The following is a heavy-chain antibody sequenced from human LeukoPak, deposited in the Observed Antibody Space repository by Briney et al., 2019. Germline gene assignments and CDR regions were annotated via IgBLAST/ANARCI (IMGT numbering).Heavy chain of an antibody. CDR3: AKRALKNYGDYLNWFDP. Sequence: GGSLRLSCAASGFTFSSYGMHWVRQAPGKGLEWVAVISYDGSNKYYADSVKGRFTISRDNSKNTLYLQMNSLRAEDTAVYYCAKRALKNYGDYLNWFDPWGQGTLVTVSS. CDR1: GFTFSSYG. D-gene: IGHD4-17*01. CDR2: ISYDGSNK. J-gene: IGHJ5*02. V-gene: IGHV3-30*18.